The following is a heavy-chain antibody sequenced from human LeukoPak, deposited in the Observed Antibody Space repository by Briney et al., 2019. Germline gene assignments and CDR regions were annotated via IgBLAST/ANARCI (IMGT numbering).Heavy chain of an antibody. V-gene: IGHV3-33*01. Sequence: GGSLRLSCAASGFTFSSYGMHWVRQAPGKGLEWVAVIWYDGSNKYYADSVKGRFTISRDNSKNTLYLQMNSLRAEDTAVYYCARGGFYDILTGLDYWGQGTLVTVSS. CDR3: ARGGFYDILTGLDY. D-gene: IGHD3-9*01. CDR2: IWYDGSNK. J-gene: IGHJ4*02. CDR1: GFTFSSYG.